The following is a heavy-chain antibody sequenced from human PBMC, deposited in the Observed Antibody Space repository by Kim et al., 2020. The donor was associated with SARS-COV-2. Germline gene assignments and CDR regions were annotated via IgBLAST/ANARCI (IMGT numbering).Heavy chain of an antibody. CDR2: ISSSSYT. CDR3: ARVLRYFDSIDY. Sequence: GGSLRLSCAASGFTFSDYYMSWIRQAPGKGLEWVSYISSSSYTNYADSVKGRFTISRDNAKNSLYLQMNSLRAEDTAVYYCARVLRYFDSIDYWGQGTLVTVSS. CDR1: GFTFSDYY. D-gene: IGHD3-9*01. J-gene: IGHJ4*02. V-gene: IGHV3-11*05.